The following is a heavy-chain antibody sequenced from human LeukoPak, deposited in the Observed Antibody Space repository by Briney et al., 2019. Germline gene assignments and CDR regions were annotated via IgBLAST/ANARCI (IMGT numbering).Heavy chain of an antibody. D-gene: IGHD6-19*01. V-gene: IGHV3-21*01. CDR1: GFTFSSYS. CDR3: ARDLAAVAGTGVDY. CDR2: ISSSSSYI. Sequence: KPGGSLRLSCAASGFTFSSYSMNWVRQAPGKGLEWVSSISSSSSYIYYADSVKGRFTISRDNAKNSLYVQMNSLRAEDTAVYYCARDLAAVAGTGVDYWGQGTLVTVSS. J-gene: IGHJ4*02.